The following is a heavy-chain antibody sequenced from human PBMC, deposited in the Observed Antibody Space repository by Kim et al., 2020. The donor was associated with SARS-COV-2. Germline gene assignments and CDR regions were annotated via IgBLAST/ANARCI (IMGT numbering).Heavy chain of an antibody. J-gene: IGHJ4*02. CDR2: T. CDR3: AKEGIEAPNDY. D-gene: IGHD2-15*01. Sequence: TYYAESEKGQFTSNSDNSKNTLYLQMHSLRAEDTAVYYCAKEGIEAPNDYWGQGTLVTVSS. V-gene: IGHV3-23*01.